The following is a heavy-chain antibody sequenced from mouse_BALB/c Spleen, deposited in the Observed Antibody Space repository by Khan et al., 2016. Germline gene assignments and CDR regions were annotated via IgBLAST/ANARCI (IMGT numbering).Heavy chain of an antibody. CDR2: IWSGGNT. D-gene: IGHD2-1*01. Sequence: QVQLKESGPGLVAPSQSLSITCTVSGFSLSRYSVNWVRQPPGKGLEWLGMIWSGGNTDYNSDLKSRLNITKDNSKSQVFLKMNSLQADYTAMYYCARNGKWYFDVWGAGTTVTVSS. J-gene: IGHJ1*01. V-gene: IGHV2-6-4*01. CDR3: ARNGKWYFDV. CDR1: GFSLSRYS.